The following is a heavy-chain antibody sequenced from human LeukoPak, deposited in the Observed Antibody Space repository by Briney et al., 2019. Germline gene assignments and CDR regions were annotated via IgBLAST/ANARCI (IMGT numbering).Heavy chain of an antibody. D-gene: IGHD3-16*01. CDR1: GGTFSSYA. Sequence: SVKVSXKASGGTFSSYAISWVRQAPGQGLEWMGRIIPIFGTANYAQKFQGRVTITTDESTSTSYMELSSLRSEDTAVYYCALLANYDYVWGSSLYFDYWGQGTLVTVSS. J-gene: IGHJ4*02. V-gene: IGHV1-69*05. CDR3: ALLANYDYVWGSSLYFDY. CDR2: IIPIFGTA.